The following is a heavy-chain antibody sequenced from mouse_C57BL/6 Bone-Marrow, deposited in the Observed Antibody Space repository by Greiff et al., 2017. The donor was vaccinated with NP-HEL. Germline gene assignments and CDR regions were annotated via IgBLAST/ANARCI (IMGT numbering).Heavy chain of an antibody. Sequence: QVQLKESGAELARPGASVKLSCKASGYTFTSYGISWVKQRTGQGLEWIGEIYPRSGNTYYNEKFKGKATLTADKSSSTAYMELRSLTSEDSAVYFCARELLQGYFDVWGTGTTVTVSS. V-gene: IGHV1-81*01. CDR3: ARELLQGYFDV. J-gene: IGHJ1*03. CDR1: GYTFTSYG. CDR2: IYPRSGNT. D-gene: IGHD6-1*01.